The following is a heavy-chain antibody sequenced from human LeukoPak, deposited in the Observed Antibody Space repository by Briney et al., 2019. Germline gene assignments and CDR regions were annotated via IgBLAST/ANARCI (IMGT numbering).Heavy chain of an antibody. CDR3: ASAPRGDGYNFDY. V-gene: IGHV1-69*05. Sequence: SVKVSCKASGGTFSSYAISWVRQAPGQGLEWMGGIIPIFGTANYAQKFQGRVTITTDESTTTAYMELSSLRSEDTAVYYCASAPRGDGYNFDYWGQGTLVTVAS. D-gene: IGHD5-24*01. J-gene: IGHJ4*02. CDR1: GGTFSSYA. CDR2: IIPIFGTA.